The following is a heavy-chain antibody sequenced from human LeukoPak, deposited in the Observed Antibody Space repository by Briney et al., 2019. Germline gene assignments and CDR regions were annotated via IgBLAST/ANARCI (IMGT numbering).Heavy chain of an antibody. V-gene: IGHV3-74*01. Sequence: SGGSLRLSCAASGFTFSSYWMRWVRQAPGKGLVWVSRINSDGNSTTYADSVKGRFTISRDNAKNTLFLQMNSLRAEDTAVYYCARGRYYGMDVWGQGTTVTVSS. CDR1: GFTFSSYW. CDR3: ARGRYYGMDV. J-gene: IGHJ6*02. CDR2: INSDGNST.